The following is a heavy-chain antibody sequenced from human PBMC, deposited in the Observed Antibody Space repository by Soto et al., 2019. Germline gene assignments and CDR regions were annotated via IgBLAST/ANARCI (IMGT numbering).Heavy chain of an antibody. D-gene: IGHD3-22*01. Sequence: GGSLRLSCAASGFTVSSNYMSWVRQAPGKGLEWVSVIYSGGSTYYADSVKGRFTISRDNSKNTLCLQMNSLRAEDTAVYYCARGPPHTYYYDSSGPNWFDPWGQGTLVTVSS. CDR3: ARGPPHTYYYDSSGPNWFDP. V-gene: IGHV3-53*01. CDR2: IYSGGST. J-gene: IGHJ5*02. CDR1: GFTVSSNY.